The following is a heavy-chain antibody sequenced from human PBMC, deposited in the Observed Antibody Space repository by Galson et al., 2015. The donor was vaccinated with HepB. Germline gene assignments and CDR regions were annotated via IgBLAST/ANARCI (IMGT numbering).Heavy chain of an antibody. J-gene: IGHJ4*02. D-gene: IGHD3-10*01. CDR3: ARDGPKLLWFRELFLVSVDY. V-gene: IGHV1-18*01. CDR1: GYTFTSYG. CDR2: ISAYNGNT. Sequence: SVKVSCKASGYTFTSYGISWVRQAPGQGLEWMGWISAYNGNTNYAQKLQGRVTMTTDTSTSTAYMELRSLRSDDTAVYYCARDGPKLLWFRELFLVSVDYWGQGTLVTVSS.